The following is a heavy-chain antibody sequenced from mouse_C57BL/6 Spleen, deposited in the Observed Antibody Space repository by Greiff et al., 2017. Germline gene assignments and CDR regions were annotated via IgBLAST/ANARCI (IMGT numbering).Heavy chain of an antibody. Sequence: VQLQQPGAELVMPGASVKLSCKASGYTFTSYWMHWVKQRPGQGLEWIGEIDPSDSYTNYNQKFKGKSTLTVDKSSSTAYLQLSSLTSEDSAVYDCARRRIYYAMDDWGQGTSVTVSS. CDR2: IDPSDSYT. CDR3: ARRRIYYAMDD. J-gene: IGHJ4*01. V-gene: IGHV1-69*01. CDR1: GYTFTSYW.